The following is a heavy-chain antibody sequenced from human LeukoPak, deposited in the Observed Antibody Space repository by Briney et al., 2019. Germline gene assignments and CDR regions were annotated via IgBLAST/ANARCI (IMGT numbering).Heavy chain of an antibody. V-gene: IGHV3-21*01. CDR3: ARDAEWQQLVHYFDY. CDR1: GFTLSSYS. D-gene: IGHD6-13*01. J-gene: IGHJ4*02. Sequence: PGGSLRLSCAASGFTLSSYSMNWVRQAPGKGLEWVSSISSSSSYIYYADSVKGRFTISRDNAKNSLYLQMNSLRAEDTAVYYCARDAEWQQLVHYFDYWGQGTLVTVSS. CDR2: ISSSSSYI.